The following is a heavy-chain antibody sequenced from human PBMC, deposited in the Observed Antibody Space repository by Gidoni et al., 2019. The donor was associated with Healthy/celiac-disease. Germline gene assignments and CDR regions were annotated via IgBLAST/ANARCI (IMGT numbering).Heavy chain of an antibody. CDR2: INHSGST. J-gene: IGHJ4*02. D-gene: IGHD3-22*01. CDR3: ARGLHYRLLLRTYYFDY. Sequence: QVQLQQWGAGLLKPSETLSLTCAVYGGSFSGYYWSWIRQPPGKGLEWIGEINHSGSTNYNPSLKSRVTISVDTSKNQFSLKLSSVTAADTAVYYCARGLHYRLLLRTYYFDYWGQGTLVTVSS. CDR1: GGSFSGYY. V-gene: IGHV4-34*01.